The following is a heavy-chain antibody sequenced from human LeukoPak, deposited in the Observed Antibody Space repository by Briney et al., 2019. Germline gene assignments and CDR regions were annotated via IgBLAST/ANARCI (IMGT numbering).Heavy chain of an antibody. CDR1: GFIFSSYS. J-gene: IGHJ4*02. CDR3: AREGWFGGWDC. V-gene: IGHV3-48*01. CDR2: IGSTGSFV. D-gene: IGHD3-16*01. Sequence: GGSLRLSCAPSGFIFSSYSFNWVRQAPGKGLEWVAHIGSTGSFVHYADSVKGRFTISRDNADNSLYLQMSSLRAEDTAVYYCAREGWFGGWDCWGQGTVVTVST.